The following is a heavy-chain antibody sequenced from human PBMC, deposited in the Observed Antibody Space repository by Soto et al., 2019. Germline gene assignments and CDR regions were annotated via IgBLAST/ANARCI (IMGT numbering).Heavy chain of an antibody. CDR1: DGSISSYY. V-gene: IGHV4-59*01. CDR2: VYYSGST. CDR3: ARGRSRPDY. J-gene: IGHJ4*02. D-gene: IGHD3-16*02. Sequence: QVQLQESGPGLVKPSETLSLTCTVSDGSISSYYWSWIRQSPGKGLEWIGYVYYSGSTTYNPSLKSRVTISIDTSKNQFSLKLTSVTAADTAVYYCARGRSRPDYWGQGTLVTVSS.